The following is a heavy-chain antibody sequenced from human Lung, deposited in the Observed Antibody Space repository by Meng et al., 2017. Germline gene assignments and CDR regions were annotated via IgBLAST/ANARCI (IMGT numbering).Heavy chain of an antibody. D-gene: IGHD2-2*01. CDR2: INAVFGTT. CDR1: GGIFSNYV. V-gene: IGHV1-69*13. Sequence: SVKVSCKALGGIFSNYVIGWVRQAPGQGLEWMGGINAVFGTTNYAQKFQDRVTITSDESTSTVYMELTRLTSEDTAVYFCARKAGNCISTTCYSLDYWGQGTLVSVSS. J-gene: IGHJ4*02. CDR3: ARKAGNCISTTCYSLDY.